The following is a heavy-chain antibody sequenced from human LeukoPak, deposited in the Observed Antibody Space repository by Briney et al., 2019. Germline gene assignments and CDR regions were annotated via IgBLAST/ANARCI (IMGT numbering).Heavy chain of an antibody. D-gene: IGHD5-24*01. CDR1: GFSFSSYA. V-gene: IGHV3-23*01. CDR2: LSGSGGST. CDR3: ARKRWLQYYYFDY. Sequence: GGSLRLSCAASGFSFSSYAMSWVRQGPGKGLEWVSGLSGSGGSTYYAESVKGRFTISRDNSKNTLHLQMNSLRAEDTAIYYCARKRWLQYYYFDYWGQGTLVTVSS. J-gene: IGHJ4*02.